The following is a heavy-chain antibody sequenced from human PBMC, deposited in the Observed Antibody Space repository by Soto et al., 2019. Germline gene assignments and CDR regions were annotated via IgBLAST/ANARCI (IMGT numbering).Heavy chain of an antibody. V-gene: IGHV1-69*01. CDR3: ARGVLTYYYDSSGYFYFDY. J-gene: IGHJ4*02. CDR2: IIPIFGTA. CDR1: GGTFSSYA. Sequence: QVQLVQSGAEVKKPGSSVKVSCKASGGTFSSYAISWVRQAPGQGLEWMGGIIPIFGTANYAQKFQGRVTITADESTSTAYMELSSLRSEDTAVYYCARGVLTYYYDSSGYFYFDYWGQGTLVNVSS. D-gene: IGHD3-22*01.